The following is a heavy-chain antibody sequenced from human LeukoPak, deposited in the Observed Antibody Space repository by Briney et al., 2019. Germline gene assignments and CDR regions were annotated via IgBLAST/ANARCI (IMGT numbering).Heavy chain of an antibody. CDR2: INHSGST. CDR3: ARIPYDFWSGYYSYYFDY. Sequence: SETLSLTCAVYGGSFSGYYWSWIRQPPGKGLEWIGEINHSGSTNYNPSLKSRVTISVDTSKNQFSLKLSSVTAADTAVYYCARIPYDFWSGYYSYYFDYWGQGTLVTVSS. J-gene: IGHJ4*02. V-gene: IGHV4-34*01. D-gene: IGHD3-3*01. CDR1: GGSFSGYY.